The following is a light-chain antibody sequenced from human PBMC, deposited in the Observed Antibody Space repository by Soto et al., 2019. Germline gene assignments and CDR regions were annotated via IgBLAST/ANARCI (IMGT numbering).Light chain of an antibody. V-gene: IGKV3-15*01. J-gene: IGKJ4*01. CDR3: QQYHQWPVA. Sequence: VMTQSPTPLSVSPGERATLSCRASHGVGNNLAWYQQIPGQAPRLLIYGASTRATGVPARFSGSGSATQFTLTISSLQSEDFGFYYCQQYHQWPVAFGGGTKVEIK. CDR2: GAS. CDR1: HGVGNN.